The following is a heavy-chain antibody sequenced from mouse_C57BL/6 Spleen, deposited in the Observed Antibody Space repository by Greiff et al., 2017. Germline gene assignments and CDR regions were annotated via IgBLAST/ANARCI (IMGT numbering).Heavy chain of an antibody. D-gene: IGHD1-1*01. CDR1: GFSLSTSGMG. Sequence: QVTLKECGPGILQSSQTLSLTCSFSGFSLSTSGMGVSWIRQPSGKGLEWLAHIYWDDDKRYNPSLKSRLTISKDTSRNQVFLKITSVDTADTATYYCARRAPPLYGSSFDYAMDYWGQGTSVTVSS. CDR3: ARRAPPLYGSSFDYAMDY. CDR2: IYWDDDK. J-gene: IGHJ4*01. V-gene: IGHV8-12*01.